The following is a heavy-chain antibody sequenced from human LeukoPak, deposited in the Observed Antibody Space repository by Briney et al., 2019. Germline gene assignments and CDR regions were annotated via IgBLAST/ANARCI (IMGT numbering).Heavy chain of an antibody. J-gene: IGHJ3*02. CDR2: ISGSGDNT. D-gene: IGHD3-22*01. CDR3: AKDPEPYYYDSSGYYFKGAFDI. Sequence: GGSLRLSCAASGFTFSSYAMSWVRQAPGKGLEWVSTISGSGDNTYYADSVRGRFTISRDNSKNTLYLQTNSLRVEDTAVYYCAKDPEPYYYDSSGYYFKGAFDIWGQGTMVTVSS. V-gene: IGHV3-23*01. CDR1: GFTFSSYA.